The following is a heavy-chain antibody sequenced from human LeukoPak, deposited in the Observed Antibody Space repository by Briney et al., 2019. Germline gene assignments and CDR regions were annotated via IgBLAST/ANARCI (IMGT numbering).Heavy chain of an antibody. D-gene: IGHD3-10*01. V-gene: IGHV1-8*01. Sequence: ASVKVYCKASGYTFTSYDINWVRQATGQGLEWMGWMNPNSGNTGYVQKFQGRVTMTRNTSISTAYMELSSLRSEDTAVYYCARGVRFGELLDYWGQGTLVTVSS. J-gene: IGHJ4*02. CDR3: ARGVRFGELLDY. CDR1: GYTFTSYD. CDR2: MNPNSGNT.